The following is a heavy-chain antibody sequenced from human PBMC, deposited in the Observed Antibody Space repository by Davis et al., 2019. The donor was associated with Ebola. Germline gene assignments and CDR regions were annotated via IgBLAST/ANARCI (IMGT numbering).Heavy chain of an antibody. CDR2: IFSNDEK. J-gene: IGHJ6*02. V-gene: IGHV2-26*01. CDR3: ARILGAAADYYYYGMDV. CDR1: GFSLSTSGMR. Sequence: SGPTLVKPTQTLTLTCTFSGFSLSTSGMRVSWIRQPPGKALEWLAHIFSNDEKSYSTSLKSRLTISKDTSKSQVVLTMTNMDPVDTATYYCARILGAAADYYYYGMDVWGQGTTVTVSS. D-gene: IGHD6-13*01.